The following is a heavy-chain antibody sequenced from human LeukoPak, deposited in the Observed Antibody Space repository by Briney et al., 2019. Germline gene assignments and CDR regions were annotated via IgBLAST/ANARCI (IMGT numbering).Heavy chain of an antibody. D-gene: IGHD3-16*02. CDR3: AKDEGDYVWGSYRLY. J-gene: IGHJ4*02. V-gene: IGHV3-33*06. Sequence: GGSLRLSCAASGFTFSSYGMHWVRQAPGKGLEWVAVIWYDGSNKYYADSVKGRFTISRDNSKNTLYLQMNSLRAEDTAVYYCAKDEGDYVWGSYRLYWGQGTLVTVSS. CDR1: GFTFSSYG. CDR2: IWYDGSNK.